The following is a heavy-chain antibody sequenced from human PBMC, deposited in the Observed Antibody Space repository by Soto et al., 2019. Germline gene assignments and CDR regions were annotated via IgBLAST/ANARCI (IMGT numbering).Heavy chain of an antibody. CDR2: MNPNSGNT. CDR3: ASWDSSGYGLFDY. V-gene: IGHV1-8*01. D-gene: IGHD3-22*01. CDR1: GYTFTSYD. Sequence: ASVKVSCKASGYTFTSYDINWVRQATGQELEWMGWMNPNSGNTGYAQKFQGRVTMTRNTSISTAYMELSSLRSEDTAVYYCASWDSSGYGLFDYWGQGTLVTV. J-gene: IGHJ4*02.